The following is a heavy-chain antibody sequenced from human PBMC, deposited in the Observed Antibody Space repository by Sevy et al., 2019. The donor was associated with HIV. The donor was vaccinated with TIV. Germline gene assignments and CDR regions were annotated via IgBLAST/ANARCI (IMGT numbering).Heavy chain of an antibody. Sequence: ASVKVSCRASGYTLNNYGVLWVRQAHGQGLEWMGWIKSYNGDIMYAAKFQDRVTMTTDASTNTAYLEVRSLTSDDTAVYFCAGRAHWGQGTLVTVSS. CDR2: IKSYNGDI. CDR3: AGRAH. J-gene: IGHJ4*02. CDR1: GYTLNNYG. D-gene: IGHD3-10*01. V-gene: IGHV1-18*01.